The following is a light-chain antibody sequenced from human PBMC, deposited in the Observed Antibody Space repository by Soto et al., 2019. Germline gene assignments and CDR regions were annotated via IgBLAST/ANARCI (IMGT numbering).Light chain of an antibody. J-gene: IGKJ1*01. V-gene: IGKV3-20*01. CDR3: QQYRSSPWT. CDR2: GAS. CDR1: QNIGSTY. Sequence: EIVLTQSPGPLSLFPGERATLFCRASQNIGSTYLAWYQQRCGRTPRLLIHGASSRATGIPDRFSRSGSAADFTLTNTRLETEDFAVYYGQQYRSSPWTFGQGTKVDMK.